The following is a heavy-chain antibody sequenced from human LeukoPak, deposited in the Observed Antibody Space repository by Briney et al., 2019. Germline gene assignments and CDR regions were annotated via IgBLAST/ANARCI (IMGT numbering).Heavy chain of an antibody. CDR2: INPNSGGT. J-gene: IGHJ4*02. V-gene: IGHV1-2*02. CDR3: ARGPHWDPHFDY. CDR1: GYTFTGYY. Sequence: ASVKVTCKASGYTFTGYYMHWVRQAPGQGLEWMGWINPNSGGTNYAQKFLGRVTMTRDTSISTAYMELSRLRSDDTAVYYCARGPHWDPHFDYWGQGTLVTVSS. D-gene: IGHD7-27*01.